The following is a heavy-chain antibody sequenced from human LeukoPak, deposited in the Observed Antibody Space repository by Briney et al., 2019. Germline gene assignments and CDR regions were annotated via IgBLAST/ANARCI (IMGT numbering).Heavy chain of an antibody. CDR2: IYYSGST. CDR3: ASDSSGWLTPSY. D-gene: IGHD6-19*01. CDR1: GGSISSHY. Sequence: SETLSLTCTVSGGSISSHYWSWIRQPPGKGLEWIGYIYYSGSTNYNPSLKSRVTISVDTSKNQFSLKLSSVTAADTAVYYCASDSSGWLTPSYWGQGTLVTVSS. V-gene: IGHV4-59*11. J-gene: IGHJ4*02.